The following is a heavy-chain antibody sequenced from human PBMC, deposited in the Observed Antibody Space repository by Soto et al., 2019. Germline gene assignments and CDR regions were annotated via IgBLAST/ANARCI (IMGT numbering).Heavy chain of an antibody. J-gene: IGHJ4*02. CDR1: GFTFSNYG. V-gene: IGHV3-33*01. CDR2: IWYDGSNK. D-gene: IGHD3-22*01. CDR3: ARGFDSSDYDSSGYLSPRDY. Sequence: QVQLVESGGGVVQPGRYLRLSCATSGFTFSNYGMHWVRQAPGKGLEWVAVIWYDGSNKYYGDSVKGRFTISRDNSKNTLYLQMNSLRAEDTAVYYCARGFDSSDYDSSGYLSPRDYWGQGTLVTVSS.